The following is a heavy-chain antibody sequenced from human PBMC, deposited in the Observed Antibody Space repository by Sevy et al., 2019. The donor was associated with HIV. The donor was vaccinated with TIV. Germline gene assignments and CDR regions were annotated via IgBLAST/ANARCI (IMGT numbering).Heavy chain of an antibody. D-gene: IGHD2-2*01. CDR3: ARDCSSTSCLWGLDV. J-gene: IGHJ6*02. Sequence: GGSLRLSCAASGFTFSNYNMNWVRQAPGKGLEWVSSITSSSDYIYDADSVKGRFTISRDNAKNLLYLQMNSLRVEDTAVYYCARDCSSTSCLWGLDVWGQGTAVTVSS. CDR1: GFTFSNYN. V-gene: IGHV3-21*04. CDR2: ITSSSDYI.